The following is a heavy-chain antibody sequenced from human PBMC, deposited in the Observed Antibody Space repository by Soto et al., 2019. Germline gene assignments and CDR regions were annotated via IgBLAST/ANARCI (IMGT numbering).Heavy chain of an antibody. D-gene: IGHD1-26*01. CDR1: GGTLSSYA. J-gene: IGHJ4*02. CDR3: AKTRLRGELLDY. Sequence: SGGSRRLSCAASGGTLSSYAMSLVRLAPGKGLEWVSAISGSGGSTYYADSVKGRFTISRDNSKNTLYLQMNSLRAEDTAVYYCAKTRLRGELLDYRGQGTLVTVSS. V-gene: IGHV3-23*01. CDR2: ISGSGGST.